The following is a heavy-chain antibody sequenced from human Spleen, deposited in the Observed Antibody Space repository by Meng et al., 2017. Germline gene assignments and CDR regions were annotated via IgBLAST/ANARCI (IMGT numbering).Heavy chain of an antibody. CDR2: ISYDGIHK. V-gene: IGHV3-30*04. CDR3: ARGSYYGSGSFTAEYFQH. Sequence: GESLKISCAASGFTFSSYEMNWVRQAPGKGLEWVAVISYDGIHKFHADSVKGRFTISRDNSKNALYLQMSSLRAEDTAVYYCARGSYYGSGSFTAEYFQHWGQGTLVTVSS. D-gene: IGHD3-10*01. CDR1: GFTFSSYE. J-gene: IGHJ1*01.